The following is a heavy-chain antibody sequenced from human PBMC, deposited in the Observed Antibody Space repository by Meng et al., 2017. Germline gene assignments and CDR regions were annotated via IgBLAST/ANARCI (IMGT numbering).Heavy chain of an antibody. CDR3: ARGGTYAQNWFDP. D-gene: IGHD2/OR15-2a*01. CDR2: IYYSEST. J-gene: IGHJ5*02. V-gene: IGHV4-31*03. CDR1: GGSISSGGYY. Sequence: SETLSLTCIVSGGSISSGGYYWSWIRQHPGKGLEWIGYIYYSESTYYNPSIKSRVTISVATSKNQFSLKLSSVTAADTAVYYCARGGTYAQNWFDPWGQGTLVTVSS.